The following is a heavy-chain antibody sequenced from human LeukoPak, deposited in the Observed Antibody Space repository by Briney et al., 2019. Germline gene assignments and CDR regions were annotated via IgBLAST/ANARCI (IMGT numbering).Heavy chain of an antibody. D-gene: IGHD6-13*01. CDR3: ATRVTADSYDASDI. CDR1: GFTFRSFS. CDR2: ISSTSKHK. J-gene: IGHJ3*02. V-gene: IGHV3-21*06. Sequence: GGSLRLSCAASGFTFRSFSMTWVRQAPGKGLEWVASISSTSKHKYHADSVKGRFTISRDNDKNSLYLQMNSLRAEDTALYYCATRVTADSYDASDIWGQGTMVTVSS.